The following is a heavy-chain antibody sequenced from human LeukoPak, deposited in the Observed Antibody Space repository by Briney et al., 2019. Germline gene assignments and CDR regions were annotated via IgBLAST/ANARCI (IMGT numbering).Heavy chain of an antibody. D-gene: IGHD3-16*01. CDR1: GFTFSSYE. Sequence: RTGGSLRLSCAASGFTFSSYEMNWVRQAPGKGLEWVSYISSGGSTIYYADSVKGRFTISRDNAKNSLYLQMNSLRAEDTAVYYCARDLGILTGFDYWGQGTLVTVSS. CDR2: ISSGGSTI. CDR3: ARDLGILTGFDY. J-gene: IGHJ4*02. V-gene: IGHV3-48*03.